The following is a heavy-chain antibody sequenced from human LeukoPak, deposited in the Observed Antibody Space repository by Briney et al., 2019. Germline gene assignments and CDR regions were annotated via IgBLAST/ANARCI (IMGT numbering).Heavy chain of an antibody. Sequence: PSETLSLTCTVSGDSVSSGNYYLSWIRQPPGKGLDWITYMSPSGTTKYNPSLKSRVTTSVDTSRTQFSLRLSSVTAADTAVYYCARGQDDRSGTFDYWGQGTLVTVS. CDR3: ARGQDDRSGTFDY. V-gene: IGHV4-61*01. CDR1: GDSVSSGNYY. D-gene: IGHD3-22*01. CDR2: MSPSGTT. J-gene: IGHJ4*02.